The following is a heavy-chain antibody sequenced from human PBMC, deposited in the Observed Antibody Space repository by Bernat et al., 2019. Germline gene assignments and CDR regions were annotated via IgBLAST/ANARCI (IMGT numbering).Heavy chain of an antibody. CDR2: ISSSSSTI. CDR1: GISLSSYS. J-gene: IGHJ5*02. V-gene: IGHV3-48*02. D-gene: IGHD6-19*01. Sequence: EVQLVESGGGLVQPGGSLRLSCAASGISLSSYSMNWVRQAPGKGLEWVSYISSSSSTIYYADSVKGRFTISRDNAKNSLYLQMNSLRDEDTAVYYCERSALIAVAGIRNWFDPWGQGTLVTVSS. CDR3: ERSALIAVAGIRNWFDP.